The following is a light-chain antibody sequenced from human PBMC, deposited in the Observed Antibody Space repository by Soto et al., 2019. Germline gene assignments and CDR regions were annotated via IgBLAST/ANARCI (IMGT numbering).Light chain of an antibody. Sequence: EIVLTQSPGTLSLSPGERATLSCRASQTVRTNYLAWFQHKPVQAPRLLIYGASSRATGIPDRFSGSGSGTDFTLTINRLEPEDFAVYFCQQYSDSPLTFGGGTKVEIK. CDR3: QQYSDSPLT. CDR2: GAS. V-gene: IGKV3-20*01. J-gene: IGKJ4*01. CDR1: QTVRTNY.